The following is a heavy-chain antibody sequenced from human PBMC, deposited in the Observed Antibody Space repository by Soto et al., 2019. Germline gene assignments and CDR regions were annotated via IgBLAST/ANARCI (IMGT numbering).Heavy chain of an antibody. CDR2: ITWNSDKI. Sequence: QLVESGGGLVQPGGSRRLSCTASGFTCDDYTMYWVRQAPGKGLEWVSGITWNSDKIDYADSVKGRFSISRDNAKNSLYLQMDSLTTADTATYYCAKCLANFAYSAYRPMESWGQGTLVTVSS. CDR3: AKCLANFAYSAYRPMES. D-gene: IGHD4-4*01. CDR1: GFTCDDYT. V-gene: IGHV3-9*01. J-gene: IGHJ4*02.